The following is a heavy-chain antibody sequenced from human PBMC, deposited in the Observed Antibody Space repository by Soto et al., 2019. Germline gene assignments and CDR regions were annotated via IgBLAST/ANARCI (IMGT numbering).Heavy chain of an antibody. CDR1: GFTFSTFP. D-gene: IGHD6-19*01. V-gene: IGHV3-30-3*01. CDR2: ISSDGSWN. CDR3: AKEGHISGRAGVFDF. Sequence: QVQLVESGGGVVQPGRSLRLSCEASGFTFSTFPMHWVRQSPGKGLEWVAVISSDGSWNDYPDSVNGRFIISRDNSKNTLYLHMNSLRTEDSAVYYCAKEGHISGRAGVFDFWGQGTLVTVSS. J-gene: IGHJ4*02.